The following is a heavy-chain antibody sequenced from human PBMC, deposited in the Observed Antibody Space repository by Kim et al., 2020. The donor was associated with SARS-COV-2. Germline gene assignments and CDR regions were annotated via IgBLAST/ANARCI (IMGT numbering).Heavy chain of an antibody. V-gene: IGHV3-11*05. J-gene: IGHJ4*02. D-gene: IGHD6-19*01. Sequence: GGSLRLSCAASGFTFSDYYMSWIRQAPGKGLEWVSYISSSSSYTNYADSVKGRFTISRDNAKNSLYLQMNSLRAEDTAVYYCARVWYSSGWRYFDYWGQGTLVTVSS. CDR2: ISSSSSYT. CDR1: GFTFSDYY. CDR3: ARVWYSSGWRYFDY.